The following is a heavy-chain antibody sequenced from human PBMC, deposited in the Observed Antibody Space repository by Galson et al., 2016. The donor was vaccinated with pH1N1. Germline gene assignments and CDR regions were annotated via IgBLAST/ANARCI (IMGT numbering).Heavy chain of an antibody. CDR3: VRGALDMTSTLDIYYLNY. CDR2: IRYNGNT. J-gene: IGHJ4*01. D-gene: IGHD2-2*03. V-gene: IGHV4-59*01. CDR1: GGSISSYH. Sequence: SETLSLTCTVSGGSISSYHWNWIRQPPGKGLEWIGHIRYNGNTNSHPSLRSRVSMSVDPSRSQFSLTLTSVTAADTAMYYCVRGALDMTSTLDIYYLNYWGQGILVTASS.